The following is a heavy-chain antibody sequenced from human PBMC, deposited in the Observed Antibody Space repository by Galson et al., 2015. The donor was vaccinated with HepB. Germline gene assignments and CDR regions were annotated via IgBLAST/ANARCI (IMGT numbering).Heavy chain of an antibody. D-gene: IGHD2-15*01. CDR2: ISSSSYI. Sequence: SLRLSCAASGFTFSSYSMNWVRQAPGKGLEWVSSISSSSYIYYADSVKGRFTISRDNAKNSLYLQMNSLRAEDTAVYYCARDPTDAAAASFDYWGQGTLVTVSS. V-gene: IGHV3-21*01. J-gene: IGHJ4*02. CDR1: GFTFSSYS. CDR3: ARDPTDAAAASFDY.